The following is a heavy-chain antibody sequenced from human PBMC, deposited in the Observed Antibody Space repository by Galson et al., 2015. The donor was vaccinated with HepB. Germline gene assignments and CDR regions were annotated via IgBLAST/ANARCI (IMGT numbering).Heavy chain of an antibody. D-gene: IGHD2-8*01. CDR2: IYTSGST. CDR1: GGSISSGSYY. J-gene: IGHJ5*02. Sequence: TLSLTCTVSGGSISSGSYYWSWIRQPAGKGLEWIGRIYTSGSTNYNPSLKSRVTMSVDTSKNQFSLKLSSVTAADTAVYYCARNQGYCTNGVCYTVGWFDPWGQGTLVTVSS. CDR3: ARNQGYCTNGVCYTVGWFDP. V-gene: IGHV4-61*02.